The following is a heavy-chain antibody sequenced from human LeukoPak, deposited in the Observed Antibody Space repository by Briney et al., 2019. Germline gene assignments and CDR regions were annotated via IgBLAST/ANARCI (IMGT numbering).Heavy chain of an antibody. CDR3: ARTTYYYDSSGYRGDY. D-gene: IGHD3-22*01. V-gene: IGHV4-39*01. Sequence: SETLSLTCTVSGGSISSSSYYWGWIRQPPGEGLEWIGSIYYSGSTYYNSSLKSRVTISVDTSKNQFSLKLSSVTAADTAVYYCARTTYYYDSSGYRGDYWGQGTLVTVSS. CDR1: GGSISSSSYY. CDR2: IYYSGST. J-gene: IGHJ4*02.